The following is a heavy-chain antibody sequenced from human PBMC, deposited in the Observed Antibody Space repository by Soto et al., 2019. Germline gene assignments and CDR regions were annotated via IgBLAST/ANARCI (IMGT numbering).Heavy chain of an antibody. V-gene: IGHV3-23*01. CDR3: AKDRYGDYGGIDY. D-gene: IGHD4-17*01. CDR2: ITGSGGST. J-gene: IGHJ4*02. Sequence: PGGSLRLSCAASGFTFSTYAMIWVRQAPGKGLEWVSVITGSGGSTYYADSVKGRFTISRDTSKNTLFLQMNSLRAEDTAVYYCAKDRYGDYGGIDYWGQGTIVTV. CDR1: GFTFSTYA.